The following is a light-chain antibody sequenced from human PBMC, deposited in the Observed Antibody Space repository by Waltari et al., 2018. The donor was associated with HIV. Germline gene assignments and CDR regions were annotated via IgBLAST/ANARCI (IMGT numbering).Light chain of an antibody. V-gene: IGLV3-19*01. CDR3: NSRDRGGNHRGV. CDR1: SPSTSY. CDR2: GKD. J-gene: IGLJ3*02. Sequence: SSELTQDPAVSVALAQTVRLTCQGDSPSTSYASRYQQKPGQAPVVVFYGKDNRPAGIPDRFSGSRSGNIASLTITGAQAEDEADYSCNSRDRGGNHRGVFGGGTKLTVL.